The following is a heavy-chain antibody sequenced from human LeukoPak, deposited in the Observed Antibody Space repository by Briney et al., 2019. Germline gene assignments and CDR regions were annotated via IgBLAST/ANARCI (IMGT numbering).Heavy chain of an antibody. CDR1: GGTFSNYA. J-gene: IGHJ3*02. D-gene: IGHD3-10*01. V-gene: IGHV1-69*06. Sequence: SVTVSCKASGGTFSNYAIGWVRQAPGQGLEWMGGIIPIFDTPNYAQKFQGRVTITADKSTSTAYVELSSLSPEDTAMYFCARRLTLVRGVSGTDAFDIWGQGTMVTVSS. CDR3: ARRLTLVRGVSGTDAFDI. CDR2: IIPIFDTP.